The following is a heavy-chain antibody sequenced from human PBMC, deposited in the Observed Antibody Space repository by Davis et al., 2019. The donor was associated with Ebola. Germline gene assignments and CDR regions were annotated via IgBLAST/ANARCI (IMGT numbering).Heavy chain of an antibody. V-gene: IGHV3-64D*08. CDR3: VKDARPKRFLDAFDI. D-gene: IGHD3-3*01. J-gene: IGHJ3*02. Sequence: PGGSLRLSCSASGFTFSSYAMHWVRQAPGKGLEYVSAISSNGGSTYYADSVKGRFTISRDNSKNTLYLQMSSLRAEDTAVYYCVKDARPKRFLDAFDIGGQGTMVTVAS. CDR2: ISSNGGST. CDR1: GFTFSSYA.